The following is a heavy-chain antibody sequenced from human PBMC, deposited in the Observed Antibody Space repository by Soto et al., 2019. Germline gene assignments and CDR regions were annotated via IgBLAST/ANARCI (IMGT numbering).Heavy chain of an antibody. J-gene: IGHJ6*03. V-gene: IGHV4-39*01. CDR3: ARHCSSTSCYYYYYYMDV. CDR1: GGSISSSSYY. CDR2: IYYSGST. D-gene: IGHD2-2*01. Sequence: SETLSLTCTVSGGSISSSSYYWGWIRQPPGKGLEWIGSIYYSGSTYYNPSLKSRVTISVDTSKNQFSLKLSSVTAADTAVYYCARHCSSTSCYYYYYYMDVWGKGTTVTVSS.